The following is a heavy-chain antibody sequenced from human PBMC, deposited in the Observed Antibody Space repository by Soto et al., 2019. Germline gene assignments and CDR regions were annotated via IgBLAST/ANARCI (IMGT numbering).Heavy chain of an antibody. CDR3: ARVSGSDAAYYYYMDV. D-gene: IGHD3-10*01. J-gene: IGHJ6*03. CDR1: GGTFSSYT. Sequence: GASVKVSCKASGGTFSSYTISWVRQAPGQGLEWMGRIIPILGIANYAQKFQGRVTITADKSTSTAYMELSSLRSEDTAVYYCARVSGSDAAYYYYMDVWGKGTTVTVSS. CDR2: IIPILGIA. V-gene: IGHV1-69*02.